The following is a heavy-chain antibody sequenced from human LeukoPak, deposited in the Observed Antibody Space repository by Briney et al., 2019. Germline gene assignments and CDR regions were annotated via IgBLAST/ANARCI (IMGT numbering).Heavy chain of an antibody. CDR1: GFTFSSYW. Sequence: GGSLRLSCAASGFTFSSYWMHWVRQAPGKGLEWVSSISSSSSYIYYADSVKGRFTISRDNAKNSLYLQMNSLRAEDTAVYYCARAIAPYCSGGSCLDAFDIWGQGTMVTVSS. D-gene: IGHD2-15*01. J-gene: IGHJ3*02. V-gene: IGHV3-21*01. CDR3: ARAIAPYCSGGSCLDAFDI. CDR2: ISSSSSYI.